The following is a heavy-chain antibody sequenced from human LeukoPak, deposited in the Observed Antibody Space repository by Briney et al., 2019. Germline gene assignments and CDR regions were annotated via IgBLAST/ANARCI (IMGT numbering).Heavy chain of an antibody. J-gene: IGHJ5*02. Sequence: PGGSLRLSCAASGFTFSSYEMNWVRQAPGKGLEWVSYISSSGSTIYYADSVKGRFTISRDNAKNSLYLQMNSLRAEDTAVYYCARGGYCSGGSCSGNWFDPWGQGTLVTVSS. CDR1: GFTFSSYE. D-gene: IGHD2-15*01. CDR2: ISSSGSTI. CDR3: ARGGYCSGGSCSGNWFDP. V-gene: IGHV3-48*03.